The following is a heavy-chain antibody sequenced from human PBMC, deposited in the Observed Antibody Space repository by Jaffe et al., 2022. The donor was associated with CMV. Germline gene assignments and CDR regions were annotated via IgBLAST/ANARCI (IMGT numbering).Heavy chain of an antibody. CDR3: ARHGYYYGSGSYRHYYYYMDV. CDR2: IYYSGST. CDR1: GGSISSSSYY. J-gene: IGHJ6*03. V-gene: IGHV4-39*01. D-gene: IGHD3-10*01. Sequence: QLQLQESGPGLVKPSETLSLTCTVSGGSISSSSYYWGWIRQPPGKGLEWIGSIYYSGSTYYNPSLKSRVTISVDTSKNQFSLKLSSVTAADTAVYYCARHGYYYGSGSYRHYYYYMDVWGKGTTVTVSS.